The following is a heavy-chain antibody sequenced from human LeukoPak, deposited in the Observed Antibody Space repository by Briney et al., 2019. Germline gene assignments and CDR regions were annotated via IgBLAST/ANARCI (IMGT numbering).Heavy chain of an antibody. V-gene: IGHV3-23*01. CDR1: GFTFSDFA. J-gene: IGHJ4*02. Sequence: PGGSLRLSCGASGFTFSDFAMSWVRLAPGKGLEWVSDINGSGAETRYADSVKGRFTIYRDNSRNTVYLQMNSLRAEDTAVYFCAKKNSIAGSFSKYYFDYWGQGTLVTVSS. CDR3: AKKNSIAGSFSKYYFDY. CDR2: INGSGAET. D-gene: IGHD1-26*01.